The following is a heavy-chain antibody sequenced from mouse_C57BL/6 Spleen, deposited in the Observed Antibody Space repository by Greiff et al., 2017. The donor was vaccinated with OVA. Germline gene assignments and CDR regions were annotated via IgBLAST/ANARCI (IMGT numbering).Heavy chain of an antibody. D-gene: IGHD1-1*01. V-gene: IGHV1-54*01. J-gene: IGHJ1*03. Sequence: QVQLQQSGAELVRPGTSVKVSCKASGYAFTNYLIEWVKQRPGQGLEWIGVINPGSGGTNYNEKFKGKATLTADKSSSTAYMQLSSLTSDDSAVYFCARGEGLRYWYFDVWGTGTTVTVSS. CDR3: ARGEGLRYWYFDV. CDR1: GYAFTNYL. CDR2: INPGSGGT.